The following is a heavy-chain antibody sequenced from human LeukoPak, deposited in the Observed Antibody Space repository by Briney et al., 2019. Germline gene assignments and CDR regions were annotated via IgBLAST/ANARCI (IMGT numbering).Heavy chain of an antibody. Sequence: GGSLRISCAAFGFTFSSHSMSWVRQAPGKGLEWVSALSSRGDDPYYTDSVRGRFTISRDNYKNSLYLQMNSLRDEDTAIYYCAKGRLGVLYYGMDVWGHGTTVAVSS. V-gene: IGHV3-23*01. CDR1: GFTFSSHS. CDR2: LSSRGDDP. J-gene: IGHJ6*02. D-gene: IGHD2-8*01. CDR3: AKGRLGVLYYGMDV.